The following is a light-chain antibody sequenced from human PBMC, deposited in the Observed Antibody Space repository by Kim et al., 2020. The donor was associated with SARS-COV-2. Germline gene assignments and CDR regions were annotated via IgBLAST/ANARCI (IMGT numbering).Light chain of an antibody. CDR2: ATT. CDR3: QQYNSYPRT. J-gene: IGKJ2*02. Sequence: SASVGDRVTITCRASQNFSHYLALFHVKPGKAPKSLIYATTSLHSGVPPRFSGSGSGTDFTLTISNLQPEDFATYYCQQYNSYPRTFGQGTKLEI. V-gene: IGKV1-16*01. CDR1: QNFSHY.